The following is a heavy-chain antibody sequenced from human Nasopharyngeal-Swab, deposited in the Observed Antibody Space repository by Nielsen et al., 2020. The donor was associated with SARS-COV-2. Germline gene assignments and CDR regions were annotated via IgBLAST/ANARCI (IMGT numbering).Heavy chain of an antibody. J-gene: IGHJ4*02. CDR3: ARSPTWIQLWYYFDY. CDR1: GGSISSYY. D-gene: IGHD5-18*01. V-gene: IGHV4-59*01. CDR2: IYYSGST. Sequence: SETLSLTCTVSGGSISSYYWSWIRQPPGKGLEWIGYIYYSGSTNYNPSLKSRVTISVDTSKNQFSLKLISVTAADTAVYYCARSPTWIQLWYYFDYWGQGTLVTVSS.